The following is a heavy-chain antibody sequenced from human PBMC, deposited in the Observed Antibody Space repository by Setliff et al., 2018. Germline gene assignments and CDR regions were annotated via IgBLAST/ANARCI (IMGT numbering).Heavy chain of an antibody. V-gene: IGHV4-4*07. CDR3: AREQWLDPPGYYYMDV. Sequence: SETLSLTCTVSGGSISSYYWSWIRQPAGKGLEWIGHIYIGGSANYSPSLKSRVTMSIDTYKNQFSLKLNSVTAADMAVYYCAREQWLDPPGYYYMDVWAKGTTVTVSS. CDR2: IYIGGSA. J-gene: IGHJ6*03. D-gene: IGHD6-19*01. CDR1: GGSISSYY.